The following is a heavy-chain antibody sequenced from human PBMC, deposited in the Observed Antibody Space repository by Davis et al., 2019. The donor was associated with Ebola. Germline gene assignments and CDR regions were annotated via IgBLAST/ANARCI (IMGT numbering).Heavy chain of an antibody. CDR2: ISGSGGST. V-gene: IGHV3-23*01. J-gene: IGHJ6*02. CDR3: AKEYGSSSSLYYYGMDV. D-gene: IGHD6-6*01. Sequence: SCKASGGTFSSYAMSWVRQAPGKGLEWVSAISGSGGSTYYADSVKGRFTISRDNSKNTLYLQMNSLRAEDTAVYYCAKEYGSSSSLYYYGMDVWGQGTTVTVSS. CDR1: GGTFSSYA.